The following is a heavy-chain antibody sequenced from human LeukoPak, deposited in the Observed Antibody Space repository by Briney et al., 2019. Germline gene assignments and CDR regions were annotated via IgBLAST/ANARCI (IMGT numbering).Heavy chain of an antibody. CDR1: GGSFSGYY. D-gene: IGHD6-13*01. V-gene: IGHV4-34*01. CDR2: INHSGST. Sequence: SETLSLTCAVYGGSFSGYYWSWIRQPPGKGLEWIGKINHSGSTNYNPSLKSRVTISVDTSKNEFSLKLSSVTAADTAVYYCARAYHSSWYLNWFDPWGQGTLVTVSS. J-gene: IGHJ5*02. CDR3: ARAYHSSWYLNWFDP.